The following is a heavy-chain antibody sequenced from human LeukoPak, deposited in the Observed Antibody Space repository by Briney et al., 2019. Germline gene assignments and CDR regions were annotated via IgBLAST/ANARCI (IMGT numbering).Heavy chain of an antibody. D-gene: IGHD3-22*01. CDR3: AGVYYYDSSGYYPAEYFQH. CDR2: IYYSGSN. CDR1: GGSISSYY. Sequence: SETLSLTCTVSGGSISSYYWSWIQQPPGKGLEWMGYIYYSGSNNYNPSLKSRVTISVDTSKNHFSLKLSSVTAADTAVYYCAGVYYYDSSGYYPAEYFQHWGQGTLVTVSS. J-gene: IGHJ1*01. V-gene: IGHV4-59*01.